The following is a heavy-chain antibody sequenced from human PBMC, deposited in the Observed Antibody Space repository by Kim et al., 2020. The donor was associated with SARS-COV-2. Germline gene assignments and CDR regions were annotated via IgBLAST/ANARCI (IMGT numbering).Heavy chain of an antibody. Sequence: SVKVSCKASGGTFSSYAISWVRQAPGQGLEWMGGINPIFGTANYAQKFQGRVTITADESTSTAYMELSSLRSEDTAVYYCASERPVDYGSGSWWVDPWGQGTLVTVSS. D-gene: IGHD3-10*01. CDR1: GGTFSSYA. V-gene: IGHV1-69*13. J-gene: IGHJ5*02. CDR2: INPIFGTA. CDR3: ASERPVDYGSGSWWVDP.